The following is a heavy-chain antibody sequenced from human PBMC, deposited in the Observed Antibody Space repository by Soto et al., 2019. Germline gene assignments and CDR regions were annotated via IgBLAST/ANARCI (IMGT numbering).Heavy chain of an antibody. J-gene: IGHJ3*02. D-gene: IGHD3-10*01. CDR3: ARDPNPYYYGSVTGSNAFDI. V-gene: IGHV1-2*04. Sequence: ASVKVSCKASGYTFTGYYMHWVRQAPGQGLEWMGWINPNSGGTNYAQKFQGWVTMTRDTSISTAYMELSRLRSDDTAVYYCARDPNPYYYGSVTGSNAFDIWGQGTMVTVSS. CDR2: INPNSGGT. CDR1: GYTFTGYY.